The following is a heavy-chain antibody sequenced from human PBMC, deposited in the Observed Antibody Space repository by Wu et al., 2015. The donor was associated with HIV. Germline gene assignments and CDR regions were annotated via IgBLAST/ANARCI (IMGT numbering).Heavy chain of an antibody. V-gene: IGHV1-2*02. CDR3: ARGDIVLMVYAIVAFDI. CDR1: GYTFTGYY. D-gene: IGHD2-8*01. CDR2: INPNSGGT. J-gene: IGHJ3*02. Sequence: QVQLVQSGAEVKKPGASVKVSCKASGYTFTGYYMHWVRQAPGQGLEWMGWINPNSGGTNYAQKFQGRVTMTRDTSISTAYMELSRLRSDDTAVYYCARGDIVLMVYAIVAFDIWGQGTMVTVSS.